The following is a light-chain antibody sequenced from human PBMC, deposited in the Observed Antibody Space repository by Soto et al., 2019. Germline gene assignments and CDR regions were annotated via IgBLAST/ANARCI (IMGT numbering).Light chain of an antibody. CDR1: QTISSW. V-gene: IGKV1-5*03. CDR2: KAS. Sequence: DIQMTQSPSTLSGSVGDRVTITCRASQTISSWLAWYQQKPGKAPKLLIYKASTLKSGVPSRFSGSGSGTEFTLTISSLQPEDFATYYCQQYHHVPYTFGQGTKVEIK. CDR3: QQYHHVPYT. J-gene: IGKJ2*01.